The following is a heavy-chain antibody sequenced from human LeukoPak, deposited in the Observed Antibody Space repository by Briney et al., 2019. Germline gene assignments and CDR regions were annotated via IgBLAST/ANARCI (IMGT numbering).Heavy chain of an antibody. V-gene: IGHV1-2*02. Sequence: ASVKVSCKASGYTFTGYYMHWVRQAPGQGLEWMGWIIPNSGGTNYAQKFQGRVTMTRDTCISTAYMELSRLRSDDTAVYYCARVSFDFWSGYYILGAFDIWGQGTMVTVSS. CDR3: ARVSFDFWSGYYILGAFDI. CDR2: IIPNSGGT. J-gene: IGHJ3*02. CDR1: GYTFTGYY. D-gene: IGHD3-3*01.